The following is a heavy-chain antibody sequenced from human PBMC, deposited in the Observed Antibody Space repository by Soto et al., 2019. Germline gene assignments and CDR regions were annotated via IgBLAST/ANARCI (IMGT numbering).Heavy chain of an antibody. Sequence: QVQLVESGGGVVQPGRSLRLSCAASGFTFSSYAMHWVRQAPGKGLEWVAVISYDGSNKYYADSVKGRFTISRDNSKNTLYLQMNSLRAEDTAVYYCARVRAYYYDSSGYSFDLWGRGTLVTVSS. J-gene: IGHJ2*01. V-gene: IGHV3-30-3*01. CDR3: ARVRAYYYDSSGYSFDL. D-gene: IGHD3-22*01. CDR2: ISYDGSNK. CDR1: GFTFSSYA.